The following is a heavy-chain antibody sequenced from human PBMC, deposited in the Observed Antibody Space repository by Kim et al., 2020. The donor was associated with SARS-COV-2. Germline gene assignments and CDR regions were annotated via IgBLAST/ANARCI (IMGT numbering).Heavy chain of an antibody. CDR3: ARDKKDMFSYYGMDV. CDR2: IYYSGST. D-gene: IGHD2-15*01. CDR1: GGSISSYY. J-gene: IGHJ6*02. V-gene: IGHV4-59*01. Sequence: SETLSLTCTVSGGSISSYYWSWIRQPPGKGLEWIGYIYYSGSTNYNPSLKSRVTISVDTSKNQFSLKLSSVTAADTAVYYCARDKKDMFSYYGMDVWGQGTTVTVSS.